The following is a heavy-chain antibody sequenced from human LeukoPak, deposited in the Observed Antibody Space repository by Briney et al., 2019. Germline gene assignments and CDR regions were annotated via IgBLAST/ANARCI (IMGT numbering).Heavy chain of an antibody. J-gene: IGHJ4*02. CDR1: GGSFSGYY. D-gene: IGHD1-26*01. Sequence: SETLSLTCAVYGGSFSGYYWSWIRQPPGKGLEWIGEINHSGSTNYNPSLKSRVTISVDTSKNQFSLKLSSVTAADTAVYYCARASGIAFYWGQGTLVTVSS. CDR2: INHSGST. CDR3: ARASGIAFY. V-gene: IGHV4-34*01.